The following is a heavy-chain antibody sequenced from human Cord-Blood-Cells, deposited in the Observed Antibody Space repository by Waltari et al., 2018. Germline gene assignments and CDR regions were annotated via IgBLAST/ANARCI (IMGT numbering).Heavy chain of an antibody. J-gene: IGHJ4*02. CDR1: GYTSTASY. V-gene: IGHV1-2*02. CDR3: ARVPQY. Sequence: QVPLVQSGAEVKKPGASVTVSCKDSGYTSTASYMHRVRQAPGQGLEWMGWINPNSGCTNYAQKFQGRVTMTRDTAISTAYMELSRLRSDDTAVYYCARVPQYWGQGTLVTVSS. CDR2: INPNSGCT.